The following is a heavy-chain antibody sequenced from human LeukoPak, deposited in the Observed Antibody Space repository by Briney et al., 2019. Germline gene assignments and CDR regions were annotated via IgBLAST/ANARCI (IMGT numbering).Heavy chain of an antibody. J-gene: IGHJ6*03. V-gene: IGHV1-8*03. CDR2: MNPNSGNT. CDR3: ARGPEKYCTNGVCDSNYYYYYMDV. CDR1: GYTFTSYD. D-gene: IGHD2-8*01. Sequence: ASVKVSCKASGYTFTSYDINWVRQATGQGLEWMGWMNPNSGNTGYAQKFQGRVTITRNTSISTAYMELSSLRSEDTAVCYCARGPEKYCTNGVCDSNYYYYYMDVWGKGITVTVSS.